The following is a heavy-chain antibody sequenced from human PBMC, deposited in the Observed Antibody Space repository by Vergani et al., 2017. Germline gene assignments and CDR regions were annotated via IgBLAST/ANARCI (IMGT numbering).Heavy chain of an antibody. J-gene: IGHJ6*02. CDR2: ISYDGSNK. D-gene: IGHD4-23*01. Sequence: VQLVESGGGLVQPGGSLRLSCAASGFTFSSYGMHWVRQAPGKGLEWVAVISYDGSNKYYADSVKGRFTISRDNSKNTLYLQMNSLRAEDTAVYYCAKSLSVDYYGMDVWGQGP. CDR3: AKSLSVDYYGMDV. V-gene: IGHV3-30*18. CDR1: GFTFSSYG.